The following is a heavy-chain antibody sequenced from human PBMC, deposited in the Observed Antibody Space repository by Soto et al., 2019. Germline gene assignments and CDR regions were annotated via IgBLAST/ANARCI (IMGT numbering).Heavy chain of an antibody. CDR1: GGSISSGGYY. J-gene: IGHJ5*02. CDR2: IYYSGST. CDR3: ARAGPSILRHQNWFDP. Sequence: QVQLQESGPGLVKPSQTLSLTCTVSGGSISSGGYYWSWIRQHPGKGLEWIGYIYYSGSTYYNPSLTSRVTISVDTSKNQFSLKLSSVTAAATAVYYCARAGPSILRHQNWFDPWGQGTLVTVSS. V-gene: IGHV4-31*03. D-gene: IGHD2-21*01.